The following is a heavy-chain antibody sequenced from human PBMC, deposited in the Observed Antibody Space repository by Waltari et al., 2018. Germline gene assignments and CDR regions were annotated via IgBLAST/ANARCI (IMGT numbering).Heavy chain of an antibody. CDR1: W. CDR2: GRGDRRT. Sequence: WWGWVRQGPGKGLGWKRAGRGDRRTNYNPAFGRRVTGALDPSSAQFSLKVTSATAADTAVYYLARDRGRGLFLDSRGQGILVTVTP. J-gene: IGHJ4*02. V-gene: IGHV4-4*02. CDR3: ARDRGRGLFLDS. D-gene: IGHD2-15*01.